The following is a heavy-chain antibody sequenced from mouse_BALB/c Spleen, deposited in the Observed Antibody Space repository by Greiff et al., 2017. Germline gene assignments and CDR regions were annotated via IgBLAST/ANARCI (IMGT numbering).Heavy chain of an antibody. D-gene: IGHD2-14*01. CDR2: IDPENGDT. V-gene: IGHV14-4*02. CDR1: GFNIKDYY. J-gene: IGHJ4*01. CDR3: NIYRPYAMDY. Sequence: VQLKESGAELVRSGASVKLSCTASGFNIKDYYMHWVKQRPEQGLEWIGWIDPENGDTEYAPKFQGKATMTADTSSNTAYLQLSSLTSEDTAVYYCNIYRPYAMDYWGQGTSVTVSS.